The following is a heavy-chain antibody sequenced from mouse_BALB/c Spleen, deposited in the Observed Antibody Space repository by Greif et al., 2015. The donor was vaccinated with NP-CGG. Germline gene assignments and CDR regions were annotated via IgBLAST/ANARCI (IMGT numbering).Heavy chain of an antibody. CDR1: GFSLTSYG. J-gene: IGHJ4*01. CDR3: ARNYYGSSYYAMDY. CDR2: IWGGGST. D-gene: IGHD1-1*01. Sequence: VQLQQSGPGLVQPSQSLSITCTVSGFSLTSYGVHWVRQSPGKGLEWLGVIWGGGSTDYNAAFISRLSISKDNSKSQVFFKMNSLQANDTAIYYCARNYYGSSYYAMDYWGQGTSVTVSS. V-gene: IGHV2-2*02.